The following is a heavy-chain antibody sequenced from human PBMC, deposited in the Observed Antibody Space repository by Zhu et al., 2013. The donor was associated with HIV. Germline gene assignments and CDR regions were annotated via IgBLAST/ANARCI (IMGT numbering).Heavy chain of an antibody. V-gene: IGHV1-2*04. CDR1: GYTFSDYY. CDR2: INPNSGAT. CDR3: ARDGLTTVTINLFPNWYFDL. D-gene: IGHD4-17*01. J-gene: IGHJ2*01. Sequence: QVQLVQSGAEVKKPGASVKVSCKASGYTFSDYYMHWVRQAPGQGLEWMGWINPNSGATKYAQKFQGWVTMTRDTSISTAYMELSRLRSDDTAVYYCARDGLTTVTINLFPNWYFDLWGRGTLVTVSS.